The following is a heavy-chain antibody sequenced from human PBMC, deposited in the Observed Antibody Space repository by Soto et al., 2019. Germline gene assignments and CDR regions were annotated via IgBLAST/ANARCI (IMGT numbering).Heavy chain of an antibody. D-gene: IGHD3-22*01. CDR1: AFTLSSYW. CDR2: IKPDGSEK. J-gene: IGHJ3*02. CDR3: ARDYEFGFYI. Sequence: EVQLVESGGGLVQPGGSLRLSCEASAFTLSSYWMSWVRQAPGKGLEWVANIKPDGSEKYYVDSVKGRFTISRDNTKNSLYLQMSTLRPEDTAIYYCARDYEFGFYIWCQGTLVTVSS. V-gene: IGHV3-7*01.